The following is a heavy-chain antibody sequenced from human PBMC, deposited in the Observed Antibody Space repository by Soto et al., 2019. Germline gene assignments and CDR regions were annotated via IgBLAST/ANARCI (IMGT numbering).Heavy chain of an antibody. CDR2: IKQDGSEK. CDR3: ARDSLVGNAFDI. CDR1: GFTFSSYW. V-gene: IGHV3-7*03. J-gene: IGHJ3*02. D-gene: IGHD2-8*02. Sequence: GGLRLSCAASGFTFSSYWMSWVRQAPGKGLEWVANIKQDGSEKYYVDSVKGRFTISRDNAKNSLYLQMNSLRAEDTAVYYCARDSLVGNAFDIWGQGTMVTVSS.